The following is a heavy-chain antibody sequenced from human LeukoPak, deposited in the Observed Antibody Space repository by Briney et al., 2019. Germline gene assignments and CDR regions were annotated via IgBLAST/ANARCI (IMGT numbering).Heavy chain of an antibody. CDR2: ITYTGST. D-gene: IGHD3-22*01. J-gene: IGHJ3*02. V-gene: IGHV4-59*01. CDR1: GGSISSYY. Sequence: SETLSLTCIISGGSISSYYWSWIRQSPGKGLEWIGYITYTGSTNYNPSLKSRVTISEDTSKNQFSLKLSSVTAADTAVYYCARDWGGYYDSSGYYYSNAFDIWGPGTMVTVSS. CDR3: ARDWGGYYDSSGYYYSNAFDI.